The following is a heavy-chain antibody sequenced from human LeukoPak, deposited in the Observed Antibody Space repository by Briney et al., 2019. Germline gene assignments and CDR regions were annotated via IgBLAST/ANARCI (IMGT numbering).Heavy chain of an antibody. CDR2: IRYDGSDK. Sequence: PGGSLRLSCAASGFTFSTYGMHWVCQAPGKGLEWVAFIRYDGSDKYYLDSVKGRFTISRDNSKNTLYLQINSLRAEDSAVYHCVKDYRSGSYMGHFDYWGQGTLVTVSS. J-gene: IGHJ4*02. CDR1: GFTFSTYG. V-gene: IGHV3-30*02. CDR3: VKDYRSGSYMGHFDY. D-gene: IGHD6-19*01.